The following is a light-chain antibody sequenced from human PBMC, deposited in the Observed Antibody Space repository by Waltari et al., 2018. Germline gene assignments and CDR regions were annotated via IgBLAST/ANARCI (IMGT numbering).Light chain of an antibody. CDR1: SSNIGTGFE. CDR2: GDP. J-gene: IGLJ3*02. Sequence: QSVLTQPPSVSGAPGQRVTISCTGSSSNIGTGFEVHWYQQLPGTAPKLLIYGDPNRPSGVPDRFAGSKSGTSASLAITGLQAEDEADYYCQSFDSSLSGWVFGGGTKLTVL. CDR3: QSFDSSLSGWV. V-gene: IGLV1-40*01.